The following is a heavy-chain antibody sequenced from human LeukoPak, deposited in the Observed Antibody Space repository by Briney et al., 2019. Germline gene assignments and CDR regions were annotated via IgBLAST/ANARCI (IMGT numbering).Heavy chain of an antibody. J-gene: IGHJ3*02. D-gene: IGHD2-21*01. Sequence: GASVKVSCKASGYNFRSYDINWVRQATGQGLEWMGWMSPKRGDTGYAQTFQGRITTTRDTSINTAYMELNSLTSEDTAVYYCARTNLADCGGECETDAFDIWGHGTMVTVSS. V-gene: IGHV1-8*01. CDR3: ARTNLADCGGECETDAFDI. CDR1: GYNFRSYD. CDR2: MSPKRGDT.